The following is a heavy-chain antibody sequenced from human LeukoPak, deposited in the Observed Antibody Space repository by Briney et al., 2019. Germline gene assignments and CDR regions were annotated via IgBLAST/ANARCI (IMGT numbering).Heavy chain of an antibody. J-gene: IGHJ5*02. CDR3: AKIEVGRFDP. CDR1: GATISSHY. D-gene: IGHD1-26*01. CDR2: IYDRGST. Sequence: SETLSLTCTVTGATISSHYWCWIRQTPGTGLEWIGDIYDRGSTTYNPSLKSRVSISVDTSRNQFSLNLRSVTAADTAVYYCAKIEVGRFDPWGQGTLVTVSS. V-gene: IGHV4-59*11.